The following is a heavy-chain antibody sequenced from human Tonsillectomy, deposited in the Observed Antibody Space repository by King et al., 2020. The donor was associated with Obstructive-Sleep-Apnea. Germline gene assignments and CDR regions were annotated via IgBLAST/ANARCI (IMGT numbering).Heavy chain of an antibody. CDR2: ISNNGGAT. D-gene: IGHD2-15*01. CDR3: MKDRWGGTPSDY. J-gene: IGHJ4*02. CDR1: GCTFSSYA. Sequence: VQLVESGGDLVQPGGSLRLSCSASGCTFSSYAMHWVRQAPGKGLEFVSAISNNGGATYYADSVKGRFTISRDNSKNTLFLQMSSLTPEDTAVYYCMKDRWGGTPSDYWGQGTLVTVSS. V-gene: IGHV3-64D*06.